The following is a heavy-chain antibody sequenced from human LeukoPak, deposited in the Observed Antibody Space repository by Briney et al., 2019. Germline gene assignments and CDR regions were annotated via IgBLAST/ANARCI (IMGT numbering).Heavy chain of an antibody. CDR3: ARNLIPEQLVVNF. CDR2: IYYTGST. CDR1: GGSIISYY. J-gene: IGHJ4*02. Sequence: SETLSLTCTVSGGSIISYYWSWIRQPPGKGLEWIGYIYYTGSTNYNPSLKSRVTMSVDTSKNQFSLNLRSVTPEDTAVYYCARNLIPEQLVVNFWGQGTLVTVSS. V-gene: IGHV4-59*01. D-gene: IGHD6-13*01.